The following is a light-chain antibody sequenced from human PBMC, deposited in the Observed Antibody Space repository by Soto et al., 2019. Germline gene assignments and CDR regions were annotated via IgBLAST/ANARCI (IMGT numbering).Light chain of an antibody. CDR2: DVS. J-gene: IGKJ2*01. V-gene: IGKV1-5*01. CDR3: QPSPDFT. Sequence: QMTQSASTVSSSVGATVTMTCRSSSKWLAWYQKKPGKAPKLLIYDVSNLERGVPPRFSGSTSGAESTLTIIGLQPDDLGSYYFQPSPDFTSGQGTKEDIK. CDR1: SSSKW.